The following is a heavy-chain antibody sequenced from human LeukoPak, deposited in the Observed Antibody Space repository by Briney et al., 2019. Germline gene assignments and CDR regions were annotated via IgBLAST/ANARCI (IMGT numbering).Heavy chain of an antibody. D-gene: IGHD6-13*01. CDR1: GFTFSSYE. Sequence: PGGSLRLSCAASGFTFSSYEMSWVRQAPGKGLEWVANIKQDGSDKYYVDSVKGRFTISRDNAKNSLYLQMNSVRAEDTAVYYCARETYSSSWSAKFYYYYYMDVWGKGTTVTVSS. V-gene: IGHV3-7*01. CDR2: IKQDGSDK. CDR3: ARETYSSSWSAKFYYYYYMDV. J-gene: IGHJ6*03.